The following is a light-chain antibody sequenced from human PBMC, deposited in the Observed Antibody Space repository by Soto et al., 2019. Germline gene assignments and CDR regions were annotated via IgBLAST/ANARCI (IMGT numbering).Light chain of an antibody. J-gene: IGKJ1*01. CDR3: QQRYSTTVT. CDR1: QSISNH. V-gene: IGKV1-39*01. Sequence: DIQMTQSPSSLSASVEDRVIITCGASQSISNHLNWYQQKPGKAPKILIFAASSLQSGVPSRFSGSGSGTDFTLTISSLQNEDFATYDCQQRYSTTVTFGQGTKVDI. CDR2: AAS.